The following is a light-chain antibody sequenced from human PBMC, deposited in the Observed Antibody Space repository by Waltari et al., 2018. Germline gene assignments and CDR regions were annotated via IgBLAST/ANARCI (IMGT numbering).Light chain of an antibody. CDR1: QGINSW. J-gene: IGKJ2*01. Sequence: DIQMIQFPSTLSASVGDRLTITCRASQGINSWLAWYQQKPGKAPKLLIYVASTLQSGVTSRFSGSGSGTDFSLTITSLQPEDFATYYCQQSYTTAYTFGQGTKLEIK. CDR2: VAS. CDR3: QQSYTTAYT. V-gene: IGKV1-39*01.